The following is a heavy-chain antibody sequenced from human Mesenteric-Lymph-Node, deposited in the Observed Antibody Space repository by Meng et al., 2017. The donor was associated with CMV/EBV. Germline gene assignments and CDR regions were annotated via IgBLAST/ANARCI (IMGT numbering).Heavy chain of an antibody. CDR2: ISSSSSTI. J-gene: IGHJ3*02. V-gene: IGHV3-48*04. D-gene: IGHD2-15*01. CDR1: GFTFSSYS. Sequence: GESLKISCAASGFTFSSYSMNWVRQAPGKGLEWVSYISSSSSTIYYADSVKGRFTISRDNAKNSLYLQMNSLRAEDTAVYYCERGGIWVSPDAFDIWGQGTMVTVSS. CDR3: ERGGIWVSPDAFDI.